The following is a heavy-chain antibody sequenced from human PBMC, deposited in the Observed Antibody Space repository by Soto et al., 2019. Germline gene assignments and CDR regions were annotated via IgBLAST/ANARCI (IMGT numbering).Heavy chain of an antibody. V-gene: IGHV5-51*01. J-gene: IGHJ6*02. CDR2: IYPGDSDT. Sequence: GESLKISCKGSGYSFTSYWIGWVRQMPGKGLEWMGIIYPGDSDTRYSPSFQGQVTISADKSISTAYLQWSSLKASDTAMYYCARLXDYVWGSYRLPSYGMDVWGQGTTVTVSS. CDR1: GYSFTSYW. D-gene: IGHD3-16*02. CDR3: ARLXDYVWGSYRLPSYGMDV.